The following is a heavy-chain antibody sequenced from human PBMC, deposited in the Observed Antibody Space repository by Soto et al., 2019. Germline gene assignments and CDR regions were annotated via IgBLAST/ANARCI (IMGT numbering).Heavy chain of an antibody. Sequence: KASERLSLTCAVSGGSFTSNNWWTWVRQPPGQGLEWIGEIYRTGSTNYNPSLKSRVTISLDKSENQFSLKVTSLTAADTAVYYCASRDPGTSVDYWGQGTLVTVSS. D-gene: IGHD1-7*01. CDR3: ASRDPGTSVDY. V-gene: IGHV4-4*02. CDR2: IYRTGST. CDR1: GGSFTSNNW. J-gene: IGHJ4*02.